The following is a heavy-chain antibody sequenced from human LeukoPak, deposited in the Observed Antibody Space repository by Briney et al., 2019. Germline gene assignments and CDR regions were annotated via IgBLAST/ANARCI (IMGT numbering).Heavy chain of an antibody. CDR2: INSDGINT. CDR1: GFTFSNYW. Sequence: GGSLRLSCAASGFTFSNYWMHWVRQAPGKGLVWVSRINSDGINTSYADSVKGRFTISRDNAKNTLNLQMNSLRAEDTAVYYCASLFLCYGCSSSSDSFNIWGQGTMVTVSS. D-gene: IGHD6-6*01. J-gene: IGHJ3*02. V-gene: IGHV3-74*01. CDR3: ASLFLCYGCSSSSDSFNI.